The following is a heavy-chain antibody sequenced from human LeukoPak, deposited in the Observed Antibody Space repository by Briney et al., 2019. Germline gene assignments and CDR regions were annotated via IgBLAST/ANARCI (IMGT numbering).Heavy chain of an antibody. J-gene: IGHJ5*02. CDR3: ARGHVWFDP. V-gene: IGHV3-7*03. Sequence: GGSLRLSCAASGFTFSNYGMTWVRQAPGKGLEWVANIKQDGSEKYYVDSVKGRFTISRDNAKNSLYLQMDSLRAEDMAVYYCARGHVWFDPWGQGTLVTVSS. CDR2: IKQDGSEK. CDR1: GFTFSNYG.